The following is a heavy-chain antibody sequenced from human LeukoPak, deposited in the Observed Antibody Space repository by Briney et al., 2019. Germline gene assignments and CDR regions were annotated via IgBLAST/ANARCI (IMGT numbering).Heavy chain of an antibody. CDR3: ARYGYGDQYYFDY. Sequence: GGSLRLSCAASGFTFSSYWMSWVRQAPGKGLEWVANIKQDGSEKYYVDSVKGRFTISRDNAKNSLYLQMNSLRAEDTAVYYCARYGYGDQYYFDYWGQGTLVTVSS. D-gene: IGHD4-17*01. J-gene: IGHJ4*02. CDR1: GFTFSSYW. V-gene: IGHV3-7*01. CDR2: IKQDGSEK.